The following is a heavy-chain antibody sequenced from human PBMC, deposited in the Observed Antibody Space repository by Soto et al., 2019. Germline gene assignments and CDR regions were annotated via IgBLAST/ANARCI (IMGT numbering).Heavy chain of an antibody. CDR2: IIPILGIA. CDR1: GGTFSSYT. Sequence: QVQLVQSGAEVKKPGSSVKVSYKASGGTFSSYTISWVRQAPGQGLEWMGRIIPILGIANYAQKFQGRVTITADKSTSTAYMELSSLRSEDTAVYYCARDPLYSSGRYGRYWGQGTLVTVSS. D-gene: IGHD6-19*01. V-gene: IGHV1-69*08. J-gene: IGHJ4*02. CDR3: ARDPLYSSGRYGRY.